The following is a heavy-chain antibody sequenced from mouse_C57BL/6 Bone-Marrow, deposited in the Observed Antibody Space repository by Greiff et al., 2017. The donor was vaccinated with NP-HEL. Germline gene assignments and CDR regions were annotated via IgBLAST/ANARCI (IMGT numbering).Heavy chain of an antibody. V-gene: IGHV1-64*01. D-gene: IGHD4-1*01. J-gene: IGHJ2*01. CDR3: ARRLGLYFDY. CDR2: IHPNSGST. Sequence: VQLQQPGAELVKPGASVTLSCKASGYTFTSYWMHWVKQRPGQGLEWIGMIHPNSGSTNYNEKFKSKATLTVDKSSSTAYMQLSSLTSEDSAVYYCARRLGLYFDYWGQGTTLTVSS. CDR1: GYTFTSYW.